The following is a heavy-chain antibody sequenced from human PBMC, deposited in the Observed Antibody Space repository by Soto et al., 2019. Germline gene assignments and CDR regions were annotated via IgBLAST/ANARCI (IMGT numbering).Heavy chain of an antibody. Sequence: ASVKVSCKASGYTFIDYGISRVRQAPGQGLEWMGWISAYDGSTNYPQKLQGRVTMTTDTSTSTAYMELRSLRSDDTALYYCARADSVTTISFDYWGHGTLVTVSS. CDR2: ISAYDGST. CDR1: GYTFIDYG. J-gene: IGHJ4*01. V-gene: IGHV1-18*01. D-gene: IGHD4-17*01. CDR3: ARADSVTTISFDY.